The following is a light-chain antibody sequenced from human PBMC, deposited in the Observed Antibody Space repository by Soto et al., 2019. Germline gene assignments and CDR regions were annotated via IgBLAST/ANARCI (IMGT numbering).Light chain of an antibody. J-gene: IGKJ3*01. CDR2: DSS. Sequence: EIVLTQSPGTLSLSPGERATLSCRASQSVSSSYLAWYQQKPGQAPRLLIYDSSSRATGIPDRFSGSGSGTDFTLTISRLEPEDVAVYYGQQYGTSPFTFGPGTKVDIK. CDR3: QQYGTSPFT. V-gene: IGKV3-20*01. CDR1: QSVSSSY.